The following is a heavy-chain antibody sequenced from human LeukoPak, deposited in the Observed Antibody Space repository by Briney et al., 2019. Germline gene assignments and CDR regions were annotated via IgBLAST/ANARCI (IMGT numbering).Heavy chain of an antibody. CDR1: GFSFSSYW. V-gene: IGHV3-7*03. Sequence: PGGSLRLSCAASGFSFSSYWMSWVRQAPGKGQEWVANIKQDGSEKYYVDSVKGRFTISRDNAKNSLYLQMNSLRAEDTAVYYCAVGYSSTWYHFEYWGQGTLVTVSS. D-gene: IGHD6-13*01. J-gene: IGHJ4*02. CDR2: IKQDGSEK. CDR3: AVGYSSTWYHFEY.